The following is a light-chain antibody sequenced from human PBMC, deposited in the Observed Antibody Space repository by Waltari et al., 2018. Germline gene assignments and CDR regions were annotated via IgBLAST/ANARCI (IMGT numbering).Light chain of an antibody. V-gene: IGKV1-12*01. CDR3: LQVSSFPVT. CDR1: QDIGSW. Sequence: DIQMTQSPSSVSASVGDRVTITCRASQDIGSWLPWYQQKPGKAPNLLIYTASSLESGVPSRFSGSGSGTDFTLTINSLRPEDFATYSCLQVSSFPVTFGGGTKVEV. CDR2: TAS. J-gene: IGKJ4*01.